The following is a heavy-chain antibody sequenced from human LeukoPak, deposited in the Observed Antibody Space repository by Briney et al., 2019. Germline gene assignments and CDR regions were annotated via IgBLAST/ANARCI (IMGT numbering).Heavy chain of an antibody. D-gene: IGHD4-23*01. CDR3: ARDNDYGGNSIDY. CDR2: IYYSGST. CDR1: GGSISSGGYY. Sequence: SQTLSLTCTVSGGSISSGGYYWSWIRQHPGKGLEWIGYIYYSGSTYYNPSLKSRVTISVDTSKNQFSLKLSSVTAADTAVYYCARDNDYGGNSIDYWGQGTLVTVSS. V-gene: IGHV4-31*03. J-gene: IGHJ4*02.